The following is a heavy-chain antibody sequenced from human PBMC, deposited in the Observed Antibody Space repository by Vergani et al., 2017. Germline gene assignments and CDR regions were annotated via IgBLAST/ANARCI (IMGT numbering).Heavy chain of an antibody. CDR1: GFSLSTSGVG. D-gene: IGHD6-19*01. CDR3: ARIHSSGWYRGLYWFDP. Sequence: QITLKESGPTLVKPTQTLTLTCTFSGFSLSTSGVGVGWIRQPPGKALEWLALIYWDDDKRYSPSLKSRLTITKDTSKNQVVLTMTNMDPVDTATYYCARIHSSGWYRGLYWFDPWGQGNLVTVSS. V-gene: IGHV2-5*02. J-gene: IGHJ5*02. CDR2: IYWDDDK.